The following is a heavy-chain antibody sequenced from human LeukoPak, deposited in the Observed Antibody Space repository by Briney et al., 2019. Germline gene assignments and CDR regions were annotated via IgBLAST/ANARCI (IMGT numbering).Heavy chain of an antibody. D-gene: IGHD5/OR15-5a*01. CDR1: GFTFSSFA. CDR3: AKSTGSGVYRPFDP. V-gene: IGHV3-23*01. Sequence: GGSLRLSCAASGFTFSSFAMSWVRQAPGKGLEWVSSISGSGGSTYYADSVKGRFIISRDNSKNTLYLQMNSLRAEDTAVYYCAKSTGSGVYRPFDPWGQGTLVTVPS. J-gene: IGHJ5*02. CDR2: ISGSGGST.